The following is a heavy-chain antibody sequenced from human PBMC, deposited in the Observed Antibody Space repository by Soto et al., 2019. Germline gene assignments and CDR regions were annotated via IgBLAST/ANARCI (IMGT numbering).Heavy chain of an antibody. J-gene: IGHJ3*02. CDR3: ARSSSDDSSGHRTEGPFAI. D-gene: IGHD3-22*01. CDR2: IDPSDSYT. Sequence: GESLKISCKGSGYSFTSYWITWVRQMPGKGLEWMGRIDPSDSYTNYSPSFQGHVTISVDKSISTAYLQWSSLKASDTAMYYCARSSSDDSSGHRTEGPFAIWGRGTMVTVSS. CDR1: GYSFTSYW. V-gene: IGHV5-10-1*01.